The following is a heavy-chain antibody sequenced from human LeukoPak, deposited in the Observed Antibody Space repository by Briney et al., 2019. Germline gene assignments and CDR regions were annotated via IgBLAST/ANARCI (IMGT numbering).Heavy chain of an antibody. CDR3: ARQDRVLWFGEAKGWFDP. J-gene: IGHJ5*02. Sequence: GESLKISCKGSGYSFTSYWIGWVRQMPGKGLEWMGIIYPGDSDTRYSPFFQGQVTISADKSISTAYLQWSSLKASDTAMYYCARQDRVLWFGEAKGWFDPWGQGTLVTVSS. CDR1: GYSFTSYW. V-gene: IGHV5-51*01. D-gene: IGHD3-10*01. CDR2: IYPGDSDT.